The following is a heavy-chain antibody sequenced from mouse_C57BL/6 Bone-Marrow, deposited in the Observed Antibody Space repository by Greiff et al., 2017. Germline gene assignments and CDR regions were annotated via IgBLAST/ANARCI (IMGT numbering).Heavy chain of an antibody. V-gene: IGHV5-15*01. CDR3: ARRGYDYGGYAMDY. CDR1: GFTFSDYG. Sequence: EVKLMESGGGLVQPGGSLKLSCAASGFTFSDYGMAWVRQAPRKGPEWLAFFSNLAYSIYYADTVTGRFTISRENAKNTLYLEMSSLRSEDTAMYYCARRGYDYGGYAMDYWGQGASVTVSS. CDR2: FSNLAYSI. D-gene: IGHD2-4*01. J-gene: IGHJ4*01.